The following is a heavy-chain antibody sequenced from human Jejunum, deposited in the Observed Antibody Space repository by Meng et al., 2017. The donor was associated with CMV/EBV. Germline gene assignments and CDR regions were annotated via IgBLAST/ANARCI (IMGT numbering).Heavy chain of an antibody. V-gene: IGHV3-23*04. Sequence: EVQLVESGGGVVQPGGSLRLSCVVSGFTFSKSWMHWVRQAPGKGLEWVSAISASGEKTFYADSVKGRFIISRDNSKNTLYLHMNDLSAEDTAVYYCASLSRESYFDSWGQGALVTVSS. CDR1: GFTFSKSW. CDR3: ASLSRESYFDS. D-gene: IGHD1-26*01. CDR2: ISASGEKT. J-gene: IGHJ4*02.